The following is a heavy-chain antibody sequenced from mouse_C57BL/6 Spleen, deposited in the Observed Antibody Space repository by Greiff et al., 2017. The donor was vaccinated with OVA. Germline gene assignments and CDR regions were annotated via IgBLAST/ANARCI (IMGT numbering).Heavy chain of an antibody. D-gene: IGHD1-1*01. CDR1: GYTFTGYW. J-gene: IGHJ2*01. CDR3: ARTVVATYYFDY. Sequence: VQLQQSGAELMKPGASVKLSCKATGYTFTGYWIEWVKQRPGHGLEWIGEILPGSGSTNYNENLKGKATFTADTSSNPAYMQLSSLTTEDSAIYYCARTVVATYYFDYWGKGTTLTVSS. V-gene: IGHV1-9*01. CDR2: ILPGSGST.